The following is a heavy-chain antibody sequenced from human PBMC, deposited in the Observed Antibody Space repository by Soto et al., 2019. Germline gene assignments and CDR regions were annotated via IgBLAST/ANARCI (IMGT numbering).Heavy chain of an antibody. Sequence: QVQLVQSGAEVKKPGASVKVSCKASGYTFTTYGISWVRQAPGQGLEWMGWISAYSGSTKFAQKLQGRGTMTTDTATTTAYMELRSLTSDDTAVYYCARDFPKSSSWPYHFDYWGQGTLVTVSS. V-gene: IGHV1-18*01. CDR3: ARDFPKSSSWPYHFDY. J-gene: IGHJ4*02. D-gene: IGHD6-13*01. CDR2: ISAYSGST. CDR1: GYTFTTYG.